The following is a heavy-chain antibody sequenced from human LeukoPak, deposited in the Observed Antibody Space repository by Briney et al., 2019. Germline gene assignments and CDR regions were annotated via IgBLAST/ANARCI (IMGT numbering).Heavy chain of an antibody. V-gene: IGHV5-51*01. D-gene: IGHD5-18*01. CDR2: VHPADSDT. CDR3: ARGYGSGYGFDY. Sequence: GESLKISCQGSGYRFTRYWIGWVRQMPGKGLEWMGIVHPADSDTRYGTSFEGQVTISVDKSINTTYLQWSSLEASDTAKYYCARGYGSGYGFDYWGQGTLVTVSS. CDR1: GYRFTRYW. J-gene: IGHJ4*02.